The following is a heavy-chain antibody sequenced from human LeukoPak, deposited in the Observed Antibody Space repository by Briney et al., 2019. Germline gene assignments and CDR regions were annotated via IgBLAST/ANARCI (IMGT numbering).Heavy chain of an antibody. D-gene: IGHD2-2*01. CDR3: AKDRESYYCSTTNCYLDY. V-gene: IGHV3-30*18. CDR2: ISNDGSNK. J-gene: IGHJ4*02. Sequence: GRSLRLSCAASGFTFSTYGMHWVRQPPGKGLEWVAVISNDGSNKYYADSVKGRVTISRDNSKNTLYLQMDSLRAEDTAVYYCAKDRESYYCSTTNCYLDYWGQGTLVTVSS. CDR1: GFTFSTYG.